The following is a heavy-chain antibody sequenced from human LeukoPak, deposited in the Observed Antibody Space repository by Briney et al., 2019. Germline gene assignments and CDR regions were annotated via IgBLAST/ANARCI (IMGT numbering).Heavy chain of an antibody. CDR3: AEGMLRGGELWFGESFFDY. J-gene: IGHJ4*02. V-gene: IGHV3-43*02. D-gene: IGHD3-10*01. CDR2: ISGDGGST. CDR1: GFTFDDYA. Sequence: PGGSLRLSCAASGFTFDDYAMHWVRQAPGKGLEWVSLISGDGGSTYYADSVKDRFTISRDNNKNSLYLQMNSLRTEDTALYDCAEGMLRGGELWFGESFFDYWGQGTLVTVSS.